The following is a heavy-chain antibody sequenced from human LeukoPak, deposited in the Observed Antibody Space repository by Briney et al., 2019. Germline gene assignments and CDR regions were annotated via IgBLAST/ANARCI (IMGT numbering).Heavy chain of an antibody. D-gene: IGHD3-16*01. Sequence: GASVKVSCEASGYSFNVYYIHWVRQAPGQGLEWMGWIKPKSDVTNYGQNFQGRVTMTRDTSISTAYMELSGLRSDDTAVYYCARVDEGGDFSYYGMDAWGQGTTVTVSS. CDR1: GYSFNVYY. J-gene: IGHJ6*02. CDR3: ARVDEGGDFSYYGMDA. V-gene: IGHV1-2*02. CDR2: IKPKSDVT.